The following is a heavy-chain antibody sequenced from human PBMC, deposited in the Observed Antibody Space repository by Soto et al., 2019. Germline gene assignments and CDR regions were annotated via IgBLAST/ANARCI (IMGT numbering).Heavy chain of an antibody. Sequence: PGGSLRLSCAASGFTFSSYAMSLVRQAPGKGLEWVAAISGSGGSTYYADSVKGRFTISRDNSKNTLYLQMNSLRAEDTAVYYCAKVLNDYGDLTGVYFQHWGQGTLVTVSS. CDR1: GFTFSSYA. CDR2: ISGSGGST. D-gene: IGHD4-17*01. V-gene: IGHV3-23*01. J-gene: IGHJ1*01. CDR3: AKVLNDYGDLTGVYFQH.